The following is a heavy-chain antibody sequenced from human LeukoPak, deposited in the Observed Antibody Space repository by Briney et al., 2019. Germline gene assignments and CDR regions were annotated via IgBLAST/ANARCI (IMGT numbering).Heavy chain of an antibody. D-gene: IGHD2-15*01. V-gene: IGHV3-48*01. J-gene: IGHJ3*02. CDR2: ISSGSSTI. CDR1: GFTFSSSG. CDR3: ARDGMLGYCSGDSCYLDAFDI. Sequence: GGSLRLSCAASGFTFSSSGMNWVRQAPGKGLEWVSYISSGSSTIYYSDSVKGRFTIFRDNAKNSLYLQMNSLRAEDTAVYYCARDGMLGYCSGDSCYLDAFDIWGQGTTVTVSP.